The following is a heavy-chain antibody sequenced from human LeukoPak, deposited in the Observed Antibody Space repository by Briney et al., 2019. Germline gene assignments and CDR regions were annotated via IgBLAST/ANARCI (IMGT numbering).Heavy chain of an antibody. D-gene: IGHD1-26*01. CDR3: ARGVSSSGSYLFDY. CDR1: GGSISSYY. CDR2: IYYSGST. V-gene: IGHV4-59*01. Sequence: SETLSLTCTVSGGSISSYYWSWIRQPPGKGLEWIGYIYYSGSTNYNPSLKSRVTISVDTSKNQFSLKLSSVTAADTAVYYCARGVSSSGSYLFDYWGQGTLVTVSS. J-gene: IGHJ4*02.